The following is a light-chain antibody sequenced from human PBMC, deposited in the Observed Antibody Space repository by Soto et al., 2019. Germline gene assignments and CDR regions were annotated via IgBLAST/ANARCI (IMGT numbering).Light chain of an antibody. V-gene: IGLV2-23*02. CDR3: CSYAGSSTYYV. CDR1: SRDFGSYNL. Sequence: QSALTQPASVSGSPGQSITISCTGTSRDFGSYNLVSWYQQHPGKAPKLMIYEVSKRPSGVSNRFSGSKSGNTASLTISGPQAEDEADYYCCSYAGSSTYYVFGTGTKVTVL. J-gene: IGLJ1*01. CDR2: EVS.